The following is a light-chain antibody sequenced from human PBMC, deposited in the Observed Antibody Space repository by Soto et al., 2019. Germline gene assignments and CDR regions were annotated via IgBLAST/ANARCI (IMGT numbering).Light chain of an antibody. CDR3: SSYTSSSTSYV. Sequence: QSVLTQPASVSGSPGQSITISCTGTSSDVGGYNYVSWYQQHPGKAPKLMIYDVSNRPSGVSNCFSGSKSGNTASLTISWLQAEDEADYYCSSYTSSSTSYVFGTGTKVTVL. CDR1: SSDVGGYNY. V-gene: IGLV2-14*01. J-gene: IGLJ1*01. CDR2: DVS.